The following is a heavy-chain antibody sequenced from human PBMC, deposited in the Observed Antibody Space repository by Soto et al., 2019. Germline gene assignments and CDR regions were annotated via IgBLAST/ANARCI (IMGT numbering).Heavy chain of an antibody. CDR1: GFTFSDYY. CDR3: AREFDWDYYDSSGSTAYFDY. D-gene: IGHD3-22*01. J-gene: IGHJ4*02. CDR2: ISSSGSTI. V-gene: IGHV3-11*01. Sequence: GGSLSLSCAASGFTFSDYYMSWIRQAPGKGLEWVSYISSSGSTIYYADSVKGRFTISRDNAKNSLYLQMNSLRAEDTAVYYCAREFDWDYYDSSGSTAYFDYWGQGTLVTVSS.